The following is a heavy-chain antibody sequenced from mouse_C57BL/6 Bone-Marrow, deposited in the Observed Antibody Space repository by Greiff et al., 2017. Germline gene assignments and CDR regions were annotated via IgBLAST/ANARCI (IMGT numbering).Heavy chain of an antibody. CDR3: SSFDGNYFDF. V-gene: IGHV14-4*01. J-gene: IGHJ2*01. Sequence: EVQLQQSGAELVRPGASVKLSCTASGFNIKDDYIHWVKQRPEQGLEWIGWIDPAIGDTEYASKFQGKATITTDPSSNTAYLQVSNLTSEDTAVYYCSSFDGNYFDFWGQGTPLTVAS. CDR1: GFNIKDDY. D-gene: IGHD2-3*01. CDR2: IDPAIGDT.